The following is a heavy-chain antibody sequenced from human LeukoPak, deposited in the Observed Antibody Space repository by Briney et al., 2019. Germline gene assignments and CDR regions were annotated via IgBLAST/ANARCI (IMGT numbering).Heavy chain of an antibody. V-gene: IGHV3-11*01. CDR2: ISRSGSAI. D-gene: IGHD5-24*01. CDR1: GFTFSDYY. CDR3: ARVGDGYNYCFDY. J-gene: IGHJ4*02. Sequence: GGSLRPSCAASGFTFSDYYMSWIRQAPGTGLERVSYISRSGSAIYYADSVKGRFTISRDNAKNSLYLQMNSMRAEDTAVYYCARVGDGYNYCFDYWSQGTLVTVSS.